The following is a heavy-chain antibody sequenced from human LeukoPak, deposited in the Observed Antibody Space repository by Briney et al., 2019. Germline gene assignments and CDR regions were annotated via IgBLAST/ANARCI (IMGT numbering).Heavy chain of an antibody. Sequence: ASVKVSCKTSGYTFTGNYMHWVRQAPGQGLEWLAWISPNSGGTNYAQKFQGRVTLTRDTSTSTAYMELRRLRSDDTAVYFCARGRDSGSRTYYFDSWGQGTLVTVSS. J-gene: IGHJ4*02. CDR1: GYTFTGNY. CDR3: ARGRDSGSRTYYFDS. CDR2: ISPNSGGT. D-gene: IGHD1-26*01. V-gene: IGHV1-2*02.